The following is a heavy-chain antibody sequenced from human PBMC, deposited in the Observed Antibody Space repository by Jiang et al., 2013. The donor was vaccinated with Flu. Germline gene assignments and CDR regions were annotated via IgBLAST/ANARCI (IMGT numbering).Heavy chain of an antibody. Sequence: PGLVKPSETLSLTCTVSGGSLSSDYYYWAWIRQPPGKGVEWIGSIFYGGTTYYNPSLKSRVTISVDTSKNQFSLNLSSVTAADTAVYYCARDRNYFDSTGYSDYWGQGTLVTVSS. CDR3: ARDRNYFDSTGYSDY. CDR1: GGSLSSDYYY. V-gene: IGHV4-39*07. J-gene: IGHJ4*02. D-gene: IGHD3-22*01. CDR2: IFYGGTT.